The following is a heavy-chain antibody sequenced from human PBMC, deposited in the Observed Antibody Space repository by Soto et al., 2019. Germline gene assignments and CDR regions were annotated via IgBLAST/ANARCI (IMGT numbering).Heavy chain of an antibody. CDR1: GGSISSYY. J-gene: IGHJ4*02. V-gene: IGHV4-59*08. CDR3: ARRYGSCFDY. CDR2: IYYSGST. D-gene: IGHD5-18*01. Sequence: QVQLQESGPGLVKPSETLSLTCTVSGGSISSYYWSWIRQPPGKGLEWIGYIYYSGSTNYNPSLNSRVPIPXDTSKNQFSLKLSSVTAADTAVYYCARRYGSCFDYWGQGTLVTVSS.